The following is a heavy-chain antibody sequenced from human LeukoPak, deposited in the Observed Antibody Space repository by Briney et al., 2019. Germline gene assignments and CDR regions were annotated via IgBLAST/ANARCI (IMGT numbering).Heavy chain of an antibody. V-gene: IGHV4-38-2*02. CDR1: GYSISSGYY. J-gene: IGHJ3*02. CDR2: IYHSGST. CDR3: ARDSDRDAFDI. Sequence: PSETLSLTCTVSGYSISSGYYWGWIRQPPGKGLEWIGSIYHSGSTYYNPSLKSRVTISVDTSKNQFSLKLSSVTAADTAVYYCARDSDRDAFDIWGQGTMVTVSS. D-gene: IGHD1-14*01.